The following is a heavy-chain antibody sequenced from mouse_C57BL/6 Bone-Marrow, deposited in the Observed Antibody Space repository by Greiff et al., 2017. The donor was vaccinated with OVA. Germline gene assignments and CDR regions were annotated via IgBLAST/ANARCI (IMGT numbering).Heavy chain of an antibody. CDR3: AILSYYYGSPDY. V-gene: IGHV1-74*01. CDR1: GYTFTSYW. CDR2: IHPSDSDT. Sequence: QVQLKEPGAELVKPGASVKVSCKASGYTFTSYWMHWVKQRPGQGLEWIGRIHPSDSDTNYNQKFKGKATVTVDKSSSTAYMQLSSLTSEDSAVYYCAILSYYYGSPDYWGQGTSVTVSS. D-gene: IGHD1-1*01. J-gene: IGHJ4*01.